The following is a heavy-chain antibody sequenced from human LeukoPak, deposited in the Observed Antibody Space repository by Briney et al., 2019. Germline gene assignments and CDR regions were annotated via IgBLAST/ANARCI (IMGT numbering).Heavy chain of an antibody. J-gene: IGHJ5*02. V-gene: IGHV3-23*01. CDR1: GFTFSSYA. D-gene: IGHD3-22*01. CDR2: ISGSGGST. CDR3: AKDGGGITTNWFDP. Sequence: GASLRLSWAASGFTFSSYAMSWVRQAPEKGLEWVSAISGSGGSTYYADSVKGRFTISRDNSKNTLYLQMNSLRAEDTAVYYCAKDGGGITTNWFDPWGQGTLVTVSS.